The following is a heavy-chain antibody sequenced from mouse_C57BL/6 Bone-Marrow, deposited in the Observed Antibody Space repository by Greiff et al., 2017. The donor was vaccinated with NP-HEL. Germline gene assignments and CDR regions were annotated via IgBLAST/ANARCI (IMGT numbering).Heavy chain of an antibody. Sequence: QVQLQQPGAELVRPGASVTLSCKASGYTFTDYEMHWVKQTPVHGLEWIGAIDPETGGTAYNQKFKGKAILTADKSSSTAYMELRSLTSEDSAVYYCTRTKLYYYGSSFAYWGQGTLVTVSA. CDR2: IDPETGGT. CDR3: TRTKLYYYGSSFAY. CDR1: GYTFTDYE. V-gene: IGHV1-15*01. J-gene: IGHJ3*01. D-gene: IGHD1-1*01.